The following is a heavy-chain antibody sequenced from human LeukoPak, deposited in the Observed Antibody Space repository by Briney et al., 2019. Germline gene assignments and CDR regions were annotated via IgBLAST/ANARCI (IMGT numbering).Heavy chain of an antibody. CDR2: IRYDGSNK. Sequence: AGGSLRLSCAASGFTFSSYGMHWVRQAPGKGLEWVAFIRYDGSNKYYADSVKGRFTISRDNSKNTLYLQMNSLRAEDTAVYYCARDLAGTGYSYGYHYRATSWFDPWGQGTLVTVSS. CDR3: ARDLAGTGYSYGYHYRATSWFDP. CDR1: GFTFSSYG. J-gene: IGHJ5*02. V-gene: IGHV3-30*02. D-gene: IGHD5-18*01.